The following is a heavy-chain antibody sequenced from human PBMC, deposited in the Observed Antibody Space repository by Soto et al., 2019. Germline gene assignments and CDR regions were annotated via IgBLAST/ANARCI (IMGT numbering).Heavy chain of an antibody. V-gene: IGHV4-34*01. Sequence: SETLSLTCAVYGGSFSGYFWNWIRQTPGKGLEWIGKVNHNGRNNYNPSLKSRVTISLDMSKNQISLKLTSVTAADTAVYYCARRVVGAIKGFDYWGQGTLVTVSS. D-gene: IGHD1-26*01. CDR1: GGSFSGYF. CDR3: ARRVVGAIKGFDY. CDR2: VNHNGRN. J-gene: IGHJ4*02.